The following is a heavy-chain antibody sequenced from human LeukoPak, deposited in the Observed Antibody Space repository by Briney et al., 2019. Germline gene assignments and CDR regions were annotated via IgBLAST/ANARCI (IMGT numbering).Heavy chain of an antibody. CDR3: AKTTDYYDSSGSAWGYYGMDV. CDR1: GGSISSGGYS. J-gene: IGHJ6*02. CDR2: IYHSGGT. D-gene: IGHD3-22*01. V-gene: IGHV4-30-2*01. Sequence: SQTLSLTCAVSGGSISSGGYSWSWIRQPPGKGLEWIGYIYHSGGTCYNPSLKSRVTISVDRFKNQFSLKLSSVTAADTAVYYCAKTTDYYDSSGSAWGYYGMDVWGQGTTVTVSS.